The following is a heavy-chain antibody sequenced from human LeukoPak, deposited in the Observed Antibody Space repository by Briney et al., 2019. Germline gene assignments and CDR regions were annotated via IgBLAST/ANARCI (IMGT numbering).Heavy chain of an antibody. J-gene: IGHJ1*01. Sequence: QTGGSLRLSCAASGFTFSSYGMHWVRQAPGKGLEWVAFIRYDGSNKYYADSVKGRFTISRDNSKNTLYLQMNSLRAEDTAVYYCASPKGYCSGGSCYAEYFQHWGQGTLVTVSS. CDR3: ASPKGYCSGGSCYAEYFQH. CDR1: GFTFSSYG. D-gene: IGHD2-15*01. CDR2: IRYDGSNK. V-gene: IGHV3-30*02.